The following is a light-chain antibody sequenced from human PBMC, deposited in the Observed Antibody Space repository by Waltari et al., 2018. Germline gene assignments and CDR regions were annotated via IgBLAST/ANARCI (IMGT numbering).Light chain of an antibody. CDR2: WAS. V-gene: IGKV4-1*01. CDR1: QSLLYTSNNKNY. CDR3: LQYLHTPRT. J-gene: IGKJ1*01. Sequence: DVVMTQSPDSLGVSLGERATINCKSSQSLLYTSNNKNYLAWYQQKPGQPPKILIYWASIRESGVPDRFSGSGSGTDFTLTISGLQAEDVASYFCLQYLHTPRTFGQGTKVEIK.